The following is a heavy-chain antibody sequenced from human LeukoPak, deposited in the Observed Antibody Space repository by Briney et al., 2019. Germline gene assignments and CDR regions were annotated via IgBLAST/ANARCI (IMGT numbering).Heavy chain of an antibody. V-gene: IGHV4-38-2*02. CDR1: GYSISSGYF. CDR3: ARDRGADTASTG. D-gene: IGHD5-18*01. Sequence: SETLSLTCTVSGYSISSGYFWGWIRQPPGKGLEWIGTMYHSGGTYYNPSLKSRVTISVDTSKNQFSLRLSSVTAADTAMYYCARDRGADTASTGWGQGTLVTVSS. J-gene: IGHJ4*02. CDR2: MYHSGGT.